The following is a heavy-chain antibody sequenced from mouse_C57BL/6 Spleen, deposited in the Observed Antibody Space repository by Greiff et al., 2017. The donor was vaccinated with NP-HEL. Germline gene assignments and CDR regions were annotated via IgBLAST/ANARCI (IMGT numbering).Heavy chain of an antibody. J-gene: IGHJ2*01. Sequence: VQLKESGAELVKPGASVKLSCTASGFNIKDYYMHWVKQRTEQGLEWIGRIDPEDGETKYAPKLQGKATVTADTSSNTAYLQLSSLTSEDTAVYYCARGGATKDFDYWGQGTTLTVSS. CDR1: GFNIKDYY. V-gene: IGHV14-2*01. CDR2: IDPEDGET. CDR3: ARGGATKDFDY. D-gene: IGHD3-1*01.